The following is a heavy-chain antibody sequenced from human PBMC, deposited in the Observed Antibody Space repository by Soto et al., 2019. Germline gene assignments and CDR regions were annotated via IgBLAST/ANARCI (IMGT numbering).Heavy chain of an antibody. CDR2: VYRTGIT. Sequence: PSETLSLTGRVSGAAVSSETHFWTWIRQPPGKGLEWIGYVYRTGITNSNPALTSRVTVSADRSKNQFSLTLRSVTAADTAVYYCVREDMSGTYHFDYWGPGIQVTVSS. D-gene: IGHD1-26*01. CDR1: GAAVSSETHF. J-gene: IGHJ4*02. CDR3: VREDMSGTYHFDY. V-gene: IGHV4-61*01.